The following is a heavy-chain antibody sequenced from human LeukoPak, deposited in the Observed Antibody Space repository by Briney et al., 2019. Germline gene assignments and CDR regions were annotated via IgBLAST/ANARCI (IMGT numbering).Heavy chain of an antibody. CDR2: IIPILGIA. V-gene: IGHV1-69*04. D-gene: IGHD2-15*01. CDR3: ARENCGGSCYYYYYGMDV. J-gene: IGHJ6*02. Sequence: SVKVSCKASGGTFSSYAISWVRQAPGQGLEWMGRIIPILGIANYAQKFQGRVTITADKSTSTAYMELSSLRSEDTAVYYCARENCGGSCYYYYYGMDVWGQGTTVTVSS. CDR1: GGTFSSYA.